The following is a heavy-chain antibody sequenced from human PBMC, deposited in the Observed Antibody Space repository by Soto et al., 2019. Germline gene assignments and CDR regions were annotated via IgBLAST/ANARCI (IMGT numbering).Heavy chain of an antibody. CDR1: GYSFTTYW. CDR2: IYPSDSDT. CDR3: ARQGGDGSGYPNDSDY. V-gene: IGHV5-51*01. D-gene: IGHD3-22*01. J-gene: IGHJ4*02. Sequence: PGESLKISCKASGYSFTTYWIGWVRQMSGKGLEWMGIIYPSDSDTRYSPPFQGQATFSVDKSINTAYLQWSSLKASDSAMYYCARQGGDGSGYPNDSDYWGQGTLVTVSS.